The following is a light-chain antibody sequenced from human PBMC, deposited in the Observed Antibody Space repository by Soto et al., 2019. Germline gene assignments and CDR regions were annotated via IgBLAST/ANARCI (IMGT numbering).Light chain of an antibody. J-gene: IGKJ4*01. V-gene: IGKV1-12*01. CDR1: QDISSW. CDR3: QQGNSFPLT. CDR2: AES. Sequence: DIQMTQSPSSVSASVGDRVSITCRASQDISSWLDWFQQKPGQAHKLLIYAESSLQIGVPSRFSGSGSGTDFTLTVSSLQPEDSETYYCQQGNSFPLTFGGGTKVEIK.